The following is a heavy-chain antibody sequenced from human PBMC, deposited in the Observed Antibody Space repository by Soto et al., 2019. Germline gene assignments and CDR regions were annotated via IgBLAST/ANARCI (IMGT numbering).Heavy chain of an antibody. V-gene: IGHV4-59*01. CDR3: ARAGVQQLVRLNWFDP. CDR2: IYYSGST. J-gene: IGHJ5*02. CDR1: GGSISSYY. D-gene: IGHD6-13*01. Sequence: SETLSLTCTVSGGSISSYYWSWIRQPPGKGLEWIGYIYYSGSTNYNPSLKSRVTISVDTSKNHFSLKLSSVTAADTAVYYCARAGVQQLVRLNWFDPWGQGTLVTVSS.